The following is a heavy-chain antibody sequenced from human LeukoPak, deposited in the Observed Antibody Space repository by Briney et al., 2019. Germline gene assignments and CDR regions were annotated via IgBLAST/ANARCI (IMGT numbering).Heavy chain of an antibody. J-gene: IGHJ2*01. V-gene: IGHV4-34*01. D-gene: IGHD6-13*01. CDR1: GGSFSGYY. Sequence: PSETLSLTCAVYGGSFSGYYWSWIRQPPGKGLEWIGEINHSGSTNYNPSPKSRVSISVDTSKNQFSLKLSSVTAADTAVYYCARGRRAAAVRSNYWYFDLWGRGTLVTVSS. CDR2: INHSGST. CDR3: ARGRRAAAVRSNYWYFDL.